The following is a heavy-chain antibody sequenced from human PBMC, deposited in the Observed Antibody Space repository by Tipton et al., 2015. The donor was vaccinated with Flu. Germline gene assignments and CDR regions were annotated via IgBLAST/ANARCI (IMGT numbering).Heavy chain of an antibody. CDR1: NGTISSYY. CDR3: ASGACRSSTCPKGVFDN. Sequence: LRLSCTVSNGTISSYYWSWIRQPAGKGLEWIGRIHSSGGTNYNPSLKSRVTMSVDTSKNQFSLKGNSVTAADTAVYYCASGACRSSTCPKGVFDNWGQGTLVVGSS. J-gene: IGHJ4*02. V-gene: IGHV4-4*07. CDR2: IHSSGGT. D-gene: IGHD2-2*01.